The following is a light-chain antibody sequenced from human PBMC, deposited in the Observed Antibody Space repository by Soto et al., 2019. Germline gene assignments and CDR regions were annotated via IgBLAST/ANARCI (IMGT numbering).Light chain of an antibody. CDR1: QSITTY. J-gene: IGKJ2*01. CDR3: QQSYSTPYT. CDR2: AAS. Sequence: DIQMTQSPSSLSASVGDRVTITCRASQSITTYLNWYHQEPGKAPKLLIYAASSLQSGVPSRFSGSGSGTDFTLTIGSLQPEDFATYYCQQSYSTPYTFGQGTKLEIK. V-gene: IGKV1-39*01.